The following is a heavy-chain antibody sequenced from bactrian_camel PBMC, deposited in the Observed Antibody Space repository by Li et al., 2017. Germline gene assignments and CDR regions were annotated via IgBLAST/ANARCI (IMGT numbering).Heavy chain of an antibody. CDR3: ASLEYRGGSYPSIFGN. Sequence: QLVESGGGLVHPGGSLKLSCVVSGFTFSTRYMTWVRRAPGKGLEWVSSIYNDGTITYYADSVKGRFTISRDNAKNTVYLQMNSLKSEDTALYYCASLEYRGGSYPSIFGNWGQGTQVTVS. J-gene: IGHJ6*01. CDR2: IYNDGTIT. D-gene: IGHD2*01. CDR1: GFTFSTRY. V-gene: IGHV3-2*01.